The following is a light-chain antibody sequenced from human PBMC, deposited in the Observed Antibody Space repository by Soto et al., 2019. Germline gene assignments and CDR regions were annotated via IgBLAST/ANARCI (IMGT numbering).Light chain of an antibody. V-gene: IGKV3-20*01. J-gene: IGKJ4*01. CDR2: GAF. Sequence: EIVLTQSPGTLSLSPGERATLSCRASQSVASVYLSWYQQKPGQAPRLLIYGAFSRATGIPDRFSGSGSGTDFTLTISRLEPEDFAVYSCQQYGSSPSFGGGTKVEI. CDR1: QSVASVY. CDR3: QQYGSSPS.